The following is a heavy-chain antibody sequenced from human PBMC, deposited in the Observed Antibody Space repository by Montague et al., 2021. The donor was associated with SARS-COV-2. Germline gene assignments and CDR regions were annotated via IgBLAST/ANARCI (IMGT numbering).Heavy chain of an antibody. V-gene: IGHV4-59*01. CDR1: GGPMRDYY. CDR2: IYYSGSA. J-gene: IGHJ4*02. CDR3: ARVHYYTGYVDS. Sequence: SETLSLTYTVSGGPMRDYYWSWIRQPPGEGLEWIGYIYYSGSADYNPSLNSRVTLSLDTSKNQFSLNLRSVTAADTAFYYCARVHYYTGYVDSWGQGTLVSVSS. D-gene: IGHD3-22*01.